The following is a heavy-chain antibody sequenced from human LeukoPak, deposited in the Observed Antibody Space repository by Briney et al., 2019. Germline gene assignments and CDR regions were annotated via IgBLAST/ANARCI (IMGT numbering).Heavy chain of an antibody. CDR3: ARDPPHY. CDR2: IYSSGTT. V-gene: IGHV4-59*11. J-gene: IGHJ4*02. CDR1: GGSISSHY. Sequence: SETLSLTCTVSGGSISSHYWSWIRQPPGRGLEWIGYIYSSGTTNYNPSLKSRVTISVDTSKNQFSLKLNSVTAADTAVYYCARDPPHYWGQGTLVTVSS.